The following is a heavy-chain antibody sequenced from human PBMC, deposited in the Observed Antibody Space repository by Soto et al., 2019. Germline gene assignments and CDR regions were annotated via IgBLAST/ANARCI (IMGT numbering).Heavy chain of an antibody. CDR1: GFTFSSYG. Sequence: QVQLVESGGGVVQPGRSLSLSCAASGFTFSSYGMHWVRQAPGKGLEWVGVISYDGSNKYYADSVKGRFTISRDNSKNTLYLQMNSMRAEDTAVYECAKDQGGGAGDYWGQGTLVTVSS. D-gene: IGHD3-16*01. CDR3: AKDQGGGAGDY. J-gene: IGHJ4*02. V-gene: IGHV3-30*18. CDR2: ISYDGSNK.